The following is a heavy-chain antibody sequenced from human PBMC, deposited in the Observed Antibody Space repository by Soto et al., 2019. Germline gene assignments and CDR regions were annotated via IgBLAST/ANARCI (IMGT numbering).Heavy chain of an antibody. CDR3: ARVGGGYGDYVHYYVGMDV. CDR1: GGTFSSYA. J-gene: IGHJ6*02. V-gene: IGHV1-69*01. Sequence: QVQLVQSGAEVKKPGSSVKVSCKASGGTFSSYAISWVRQAPGQGLEWMGGIIPISGTANYAQKFQGRVTITADESTSTAYMELSSLRSEDTAVYYCARVGGGYGDYVHYYVGMDVWGQGTTVTVSS. D-gene: IGHD4-17*01. CDR2: IIPISGTA.